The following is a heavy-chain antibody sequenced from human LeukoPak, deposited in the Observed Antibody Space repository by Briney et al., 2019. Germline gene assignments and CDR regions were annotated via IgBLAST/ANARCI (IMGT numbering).Heavy chain of an antibody. CDR2: INSDGSST. J-gene: IGHJ4*02. V-gene: IGHV3-74*01. CDR3: ARGDSSGDFDY. D-gene: IGHD3-16*01. CDR1: GFTFSSYW. Sequence: GGSLRLSRAASGFTFSSYWMHWVRQAPGKGLVWVSRINSDGSSTSYADSVKGRFTISRDNAKNTLYLQMNSLRAEDTAVYYCARGDSSGDFDYWGQGTLVTVSS.